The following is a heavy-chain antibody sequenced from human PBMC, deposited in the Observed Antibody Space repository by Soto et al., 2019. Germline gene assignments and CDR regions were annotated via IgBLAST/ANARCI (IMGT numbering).Heavy chain of an antibody. V-gene: IGHV4-61*01. D-gene: IGHD6-13*01. CDR3: ARGRPNRKQQLYNWFDP. Sequence: SETLSLTCTVSGGSVSSGSYYWSWIRQPPGKGLEWIGYIYYSGSTNYNPSLKSRVTISVDTSKNQFSLKLSSVTAADTAVYYCARGRPNRKQQLYNWFDPWGQGTLVTVSS. CDR2: IYYSGST. J-gene: IGHJ5*02. CDR1: GGSVSSGSYY.